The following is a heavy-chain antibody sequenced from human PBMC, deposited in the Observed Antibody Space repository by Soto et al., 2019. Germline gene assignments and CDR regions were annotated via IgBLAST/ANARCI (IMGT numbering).Heavy chain of an antibody. Sequence: SETLSLTCTVSGGSISSYYWSWIRQPPGKGLEWIGDIYCSGSTNYNPSLKSRVTISVDTSKNQFSLKLSSVTAADTAVYYCARDRLAFYGDYGATSSYHYGMHVWGQVPRVTVSS. V-gene: IGHV4-59*01. CDR3: ARDRLAFYGDYGATSSYHYGMHV. CDR1: GGSISSYY. J-gene: IGHJ6*02. D-gene: IGHD4-17*01. CDR2: IYCSGST.